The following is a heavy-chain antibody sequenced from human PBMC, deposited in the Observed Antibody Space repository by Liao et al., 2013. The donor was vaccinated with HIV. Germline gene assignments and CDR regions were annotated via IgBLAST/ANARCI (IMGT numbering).Heavy chain of an antibody. CDR1: GASINTSDYY. J-gene: IGHJ4*02. CDR2: IYHSGTT. D-gene: IGHD3-10*01. Sequence: QVQLQESGPGLVKPSQTLSLTCTVSGASINTSDYYWSWIRQPPGKGLEWIGYIYHSGTTYYNPSLKSRVSISVDTSQNQVSLKLSSVTAADTAVYYCARGTRWFGEVRLDYWGQGTLVTVSS. CDR3: ARGTRWFGEVRLDY. V-gene: IGHV4-30-4*01.